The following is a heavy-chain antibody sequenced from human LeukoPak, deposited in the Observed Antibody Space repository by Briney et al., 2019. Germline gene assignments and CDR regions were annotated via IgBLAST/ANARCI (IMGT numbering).Heavy chain of an antibody. J-gene: IGHJ6*02. CDR1: GGSFSSYY. CDR3: ARGIAAAEEDYYGMDV. D-gene: IGHD6-13*01. V-gene: IGHV4-34*01. Sequence: SETLSLTCAVYGGSFSSYYWSWIRQPPGKGLEWIGEINHSGSTNYNPSLKSRVTISVDTSKNQFSLKLSSVTAADTAVYYCARGIAAAEEDYYGMDVWGQGTTVTVSS. CDR2: INHSGST.